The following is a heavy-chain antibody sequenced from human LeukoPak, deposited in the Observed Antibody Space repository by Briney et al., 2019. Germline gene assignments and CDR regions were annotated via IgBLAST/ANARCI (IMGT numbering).Heavy chain of an antibody. D-gene: IGHD2-2*01. CDR2: IYTSGST. Sequence: PSETLSLTCTVSGGSISSYYWSWIRQPAGKGLEWIGRIYTSGSTNYNPPLKSRVTMSVDTSKNQFSLKLSSVTAADTAVYYCARVGVVVPAAKDYYYMDVWGKGTTVTVSS. CDR3: ARVGVVVPAAKDYYYMDV. V-gene: IGHV4-4*07. J-gene: IGHJ6*03. CDR1: GGSISSYY.